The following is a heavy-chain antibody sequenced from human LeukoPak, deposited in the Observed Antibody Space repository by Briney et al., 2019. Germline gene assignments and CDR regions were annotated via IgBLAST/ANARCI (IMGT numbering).Heavy chain of an antibody. CDR1: GGTFSSYA. Sequence: SVKVSCKASGGTFSSYAISWVRQAPGQGLEWMGGIIPIFGTANYAQKFQGRVTITADESTSTAYMELSSLRSEDTAVYYCARDGFTMVRGINYWGQGTLVTVSS. CDR2: IIPIFGTA. V-gene: IGHV1-69*13. CDR3: ARDGFTMVRGINY. D-gene: IGHD3-10*01. J-gene: IGHJ4*02.